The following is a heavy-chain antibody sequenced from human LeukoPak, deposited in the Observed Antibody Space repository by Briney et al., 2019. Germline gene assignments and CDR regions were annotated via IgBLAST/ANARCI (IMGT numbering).Heavy chain of an antibody. CDR3: ARDPSERLWWFGESRPV. CDR2: IYYSGST. J-gene: IGHJ4*02. Sequence: SETLSLTCTVSGGSISSGGYYWSWIRQHPGKGLEWIGYIYYSGSTYYNPSLKSRVTISVDTSKNQFSLKLSSVTAADTAVYYCARDPSERLWWFGESRPVWGQGTLVTVSS. D-gene: IGHD3-10*01. V-gene: IGHV4-31*03. CDR1: GGSISSGGYY.